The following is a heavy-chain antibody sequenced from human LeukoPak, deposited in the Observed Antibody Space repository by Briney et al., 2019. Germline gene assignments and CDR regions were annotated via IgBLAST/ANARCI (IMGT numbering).Heavy chain of an antibody. J-gene: IGHJ5*02. V-gene: IGHV3-9*01. Sequence: GGSLRLSCAASGFTFDDYAMHWVRQAPGKGLEWVSGISWNSGSIGYADSVKGRFTISRDNAKNSLYLQMNSLRAEDTASYYCAKGPGYSSSLNWFDPWGQGTLVTVSS. CDR3: AKGPGYSSSLNWFDP. D-gene: IGHD6-13*01. CDR2: ISWNSGSI. CDR1: GFTFDDYA.